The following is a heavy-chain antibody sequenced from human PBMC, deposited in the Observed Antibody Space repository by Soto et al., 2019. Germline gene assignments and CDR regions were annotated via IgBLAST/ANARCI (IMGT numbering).Heavy chain of an antibody. Sequence: TCAVSGGSISSGGYSWSWIRQPPGKGLEWIGYIYHSGSTYYNPSLKSRVTISVGRSKNQFSLKLSSVTAADTAVYYCARHLGYSYGPGVFDYWGQGTLVTVSS. CDR1: GGSISSGGYS. CDR3: ARHLGYSYGPGVFDY. V-gene: IGHV4-30-2*01. J-gene: IGHJ4*02. D-gene: IGHD5-18*01. CDR2: IYHSGST.